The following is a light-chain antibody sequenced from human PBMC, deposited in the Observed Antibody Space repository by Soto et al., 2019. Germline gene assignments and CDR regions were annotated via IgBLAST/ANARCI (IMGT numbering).Light chain of an antibody. CDR3: GTWDSNTRV. CDR1: SGHSSYI. V-gene: IGLV4-60*02. Sequence: QSVLTQSSSASASLGSSVKLTCTLSSGHSSYIIAWHQQQPGKAPRYLMKLEGSGSYSKGSGVPDRFSGSSSGAGRYPTVSNLQYWDEDDYSHGTWDSNTRVVGGGTE. CDR2: LEGSGSY. J-gene: IGLJ3*02.